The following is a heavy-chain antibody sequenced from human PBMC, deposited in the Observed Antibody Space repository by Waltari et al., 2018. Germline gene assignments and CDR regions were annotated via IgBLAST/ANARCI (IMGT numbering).Heavy chain of an antibody. CDR1: GGSISSYY. Sequence: QVQLQESGPGLVKPSETLSLTCTVSGGSISSYYWSWIRQPPGKGLEWIGYIYYSGSTNYNPSLKSRVTISVDTSKNQFSLKLSSVTAADTAVYYCAREGIAAAVGAFDIWGQGTMVTVSS. J-gene: IGHJ3*02. D-gene: IGHD6-13*01. CDR2: IYYSGST. CDR3: AREGIAAAVGAFDI. V-gene: IGHV4-59*01.